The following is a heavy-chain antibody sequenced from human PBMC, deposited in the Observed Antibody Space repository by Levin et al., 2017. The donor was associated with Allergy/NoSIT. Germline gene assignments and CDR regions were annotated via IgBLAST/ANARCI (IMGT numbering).Heavy chain of an antibody. D-gene: IGHD3-22*01. CDR1: GFTFSSYA. Sequence: GESLKISCAASGFTFSSYAMSWVRQAPGKGLEWVSTNSGSSDGTYYADSVKGRFTISRDNSKNTLYLQMNSLRAEDTAVYYCAKAGVVITTPFDYWGQGTLVTVSS. V-gene: IGHV3-23*01. CDR2: NSGSSDGT. J-gene: IGHJ4*02. CDR3: AKAGVVITTPFDY.